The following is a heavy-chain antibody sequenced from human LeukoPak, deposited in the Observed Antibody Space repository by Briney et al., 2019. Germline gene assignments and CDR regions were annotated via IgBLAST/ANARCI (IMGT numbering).Heavy chain of an antibody. CDR2: IKQDGSAK. J-gene: IGHJ4*02. CDR1: GFTFSTYW. Sequence: PGGSLRLSCAPSGFTFSTYWMTWVRQAPGKALEGVANIKQDGSAKYYVDSLRGRFSISRDNVKNSLSLQMNSLSAEDTAVYYCARCPYDSTGYYSVPSHLDYWGQGTLVTVSS. CDR3: ARCPYDSTGYYSVPSHLDY. D-gene: IGHD3-22*01. V-gene: IGHV3-7*01.